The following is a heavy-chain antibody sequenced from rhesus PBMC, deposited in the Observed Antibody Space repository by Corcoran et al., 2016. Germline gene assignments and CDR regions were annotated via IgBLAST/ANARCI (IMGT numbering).Heavy chain of an antibody. D-gene: IGHD4-35*01. CDR2: INSGGGST. CDR3: AKDEDYGNLLY. J-gene: IGHJ4*01. CDR1: GFTFSSYG. Sequence: EVQLVETGGGLVQPGGSLKLSCAASGFTFSSYGMSWVRQAPGKGLEWDSAINSGGGSTYNADSVKGRFTISREDSKNTLSLQMNSLRAEDTAVYYCAKDEDYGNLLYWGQGVLVTVSS. V-gene: IGHV3S5*01.